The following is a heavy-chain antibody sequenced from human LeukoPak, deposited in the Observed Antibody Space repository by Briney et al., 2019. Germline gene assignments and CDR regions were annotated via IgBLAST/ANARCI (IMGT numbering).Heavy chain of an antibody. CDR1: GITVSSNY. Sequence: GGSLRLSCAASGITVSSNYMSWVRQAPGKGLEWVSVIYSGGSTYYADSVKGRFTISRDISKNTLYLQMNSLRAEDTAVYYCARESAAAGTDYWGQGTLVTVSS. V-gene: IGHV3-53*01. J-gene: IGHJ4*02. D-gene: IGHD6-13*01. CDR3: ARESAAAGTDY. CDR2: IYSGGST.